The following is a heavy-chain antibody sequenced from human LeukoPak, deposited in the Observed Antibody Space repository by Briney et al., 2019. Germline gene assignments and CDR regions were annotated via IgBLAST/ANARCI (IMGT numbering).Heavy chain of an antibody. CDR1: GYTFTGYY. D-gene: IGHD3-10*01. Sequence: ASVKVSCKASGYTFTGYYMNWVRQAPGQGLEWMGWINPNSGGTQYAQKFQGRVSLTRYTSISTSYMELNSLRSDDTAVYYCARGDTIGWGQGTLVTVSS. CDR2: INPNSGGT. CDR3: ARGDTIG. J-gene: IGHJ4*02. V-gene: IGHV1-2*02.